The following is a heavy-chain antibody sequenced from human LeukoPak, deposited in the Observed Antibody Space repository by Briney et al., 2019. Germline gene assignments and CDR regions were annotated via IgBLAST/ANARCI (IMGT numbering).Heavy chain of an antibody. V-gene: IGHV1-2*02. J-gene: IGHJ6*04. Sequence: ASVKVSCKASGYIFTHDYIHWVRQPPGQGLEWMGWINPDNGDTKSAQNFQGRVTLTRDTATTTVYMELSGLSYDDTAKYYCARDFCTGFGMDVWGNGTTVIISS. CDR1: GYIFTHDY. CDR2: INPDNGDT. D-gene: IGHD2-8*02. CDR3: ARDFCTGFGMDV.